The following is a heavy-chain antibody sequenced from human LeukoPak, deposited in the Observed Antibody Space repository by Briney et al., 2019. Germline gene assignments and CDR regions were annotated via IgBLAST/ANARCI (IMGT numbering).Heavy chain of an antibody. CDR2: IYSGGST. D-gene: IGHD3-10*01. J-gene: IGHJ4*02. CDR1: GFTVSSNY. Sequence: GGSLRLSCAASGFTVSSNYVSWVRQALGKGLEWVSVIYSGGSTYYADSVKGRFTISRDNSKNTLYLQMNSLRAEDTAVYYCARERFGEINYWGQGTLVTVSS. CDR3: ARERFGEINY. V-gene: IGHV3-53*01.